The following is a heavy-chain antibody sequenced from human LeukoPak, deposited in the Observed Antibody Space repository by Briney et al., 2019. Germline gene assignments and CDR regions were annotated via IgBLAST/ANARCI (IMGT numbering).Heavy chain of an antibody. D-gene: IGHD3-10*01. J-gene: IGHJ5*02. CDR2: IYPEDSDS. V-gene: IGHV5-51*01. CDR3: ARQRWASGTINWFDP. Sequence: GDSLKISCETSGFTFSTSWSGWVRQVPGTGLEWVGAIYPEDSDSRYSPSFQGQVHISADMSTKTAYLQWASLKASDTATYYCARQRWASGTINWFDPWGQGTLVTVSS. CDR1: GFTFSTSW.